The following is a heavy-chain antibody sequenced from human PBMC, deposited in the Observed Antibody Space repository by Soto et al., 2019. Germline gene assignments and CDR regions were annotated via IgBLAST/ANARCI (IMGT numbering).Heavy chain of an antibody. J-gene: IGHJ6*02. CDR3: AKGGAIVATGTRVYLYNAMDV. Sequence: GASVKVSCKASGYTFTGYYVHWVRQAPGQGLEWTGWINPNSGDTYLAQRFQGRVTMNRDTSIGTAYMKLRGLTSDDTAEYYCAKGGAIVATGTRVYLYNAMDVWGQGTTVTVSS. D-gene: IGHD5-12*01. CDR1: GYTFTGYY. CDR2: INPNSGDT. V-gene: IGHV1-2*02.